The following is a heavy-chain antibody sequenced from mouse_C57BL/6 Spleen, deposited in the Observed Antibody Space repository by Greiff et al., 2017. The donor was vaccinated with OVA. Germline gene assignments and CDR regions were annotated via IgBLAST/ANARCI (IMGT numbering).Heavy chain of an antibody. CDR2: IDPSDSYT. V-gene: IGHV1-50*01. D-gene: IGHD1-1*01. J-gene: IGHJ2*01. Sequence: QVQLQQPWAELVKPWASVTLSCTASGYTFTSYWMQWVKQRPGQGLEWIGEIDPSDSYTNYNQKFKGKATLTVDTSSNTANMQRRSLTSEDSAVYYCASITTVRDYWGKGTTLTVSS. CDR3: ASITTVRDY. CDR1: GYTFTSYW.